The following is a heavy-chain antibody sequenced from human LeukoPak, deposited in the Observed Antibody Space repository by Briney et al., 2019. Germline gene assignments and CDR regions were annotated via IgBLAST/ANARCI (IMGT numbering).Heavy chain of an antibody. V-gene: IGHV3-33*01. CDR1: GFTFSSYG. CDR2: IWYDRSNK. Sequence: GGSLRLSCAASGFTFSSYGMHWVRQAPGKGLEWVAVIWYDRSNKYYADSVKGRFTISRDNSKNTLYLQMNSLRAEDTAVYYCARDGAIFGVGDVWGQGTTVTVSS. J-gene: IGHJ6*02. D-gene: IGHD3-3*01. CDR3: ARDGAIFGVGDV.